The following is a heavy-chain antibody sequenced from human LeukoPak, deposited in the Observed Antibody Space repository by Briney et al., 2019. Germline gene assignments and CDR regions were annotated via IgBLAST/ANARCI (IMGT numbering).Heavy chain of an antibody. CDR3: ARGTVTADWYFDL. J-gene: IGHJ2*01. CDR2: IYHSGST. D-gene: IGHD1-20*01. Sequence: SRTLSPTCTVPGGSIRSGGYNGGWIRKPQGKGRGGIGYIYHSGSTYYNPSLKSRVTISVDRSKNQFSLKLSSVTAADTAVYYCARGTVTADWYFDLWGRGTLVTVSS. CDR1: GGSIRSGGYN. V-gene: IGHV4-30-2*01.